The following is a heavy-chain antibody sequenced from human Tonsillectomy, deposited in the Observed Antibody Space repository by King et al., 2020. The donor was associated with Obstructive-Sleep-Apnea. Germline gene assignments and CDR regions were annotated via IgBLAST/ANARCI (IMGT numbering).Heavy chain of an antibody. CDR1: GYTFTSYD. J-gene: IGHJ5*02. Sequence: VQLVESGAEVKKPGASVKVSCKASGYTFTSYDINWVRQATGQGLEWMGWMNPNSGNTGYAQNFQGRVTMTRNTSISTAYMELTSLRSEDTAVYYCARGTDILTGYYIPWGQGTLVTVSS. D-gene: IGHD3-9*01. CDR3: ARGTDILTGYYIP. V-gene: IGHV1-8*01. CDR2: MNPNSGNT.